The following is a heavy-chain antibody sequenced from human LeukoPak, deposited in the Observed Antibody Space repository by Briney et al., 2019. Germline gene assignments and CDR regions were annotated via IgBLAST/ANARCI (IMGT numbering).Heavy chain of an antibody. J-gene: IGHJ4*02. CDR1: GFTFSSYA. CDR3: AKGRGWLQFFDY. V-gene: IGHV3-23*01. CDR2: ISGSGGST. Sequence: GSLRLSCAASGFTFSSYAMNWVRQAPGKGLEWVSTISGSGGSTYNADSVKGRFTIARDNSKNTLYLQMNSLRAEDTAVYFCAKGRGWLQFFDYWGQGTLVTVSS. D-gene: IGHD5-24*01.